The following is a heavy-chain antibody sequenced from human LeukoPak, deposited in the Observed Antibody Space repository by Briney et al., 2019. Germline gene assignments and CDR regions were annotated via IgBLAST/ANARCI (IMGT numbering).Heavy chain of an antibody. V-gene: IGHV3-7*03. CDR1: GFTFTTYW. CDR3: AKASSPSRSIAALEFDY. CDR2: IKQDGTEK. Sequence: PGGSLRLSCAVSGFTFTTYWLGWVRQPPGKGLEWVANIKQDGTEKYYVDSVKGRFTISRDNAKNSLYLQMNSLRAEDTAAYYCAKASSPSRSIAALEFDYWGQGTLVTVSS. J-gene: IGHJ4*02. D-gene: IGHD6-6*01.